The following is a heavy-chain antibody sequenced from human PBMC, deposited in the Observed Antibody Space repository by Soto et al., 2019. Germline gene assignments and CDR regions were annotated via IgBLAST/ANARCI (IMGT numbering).Heavy chain of an antibody. CDR1: GFTFSSYS. D-gene: IGHD1-1*01. CDR3: ATDQLSLLNYDY. CDR2: ISSTSIYI. J-gene: IGHJ4*02. Sequence: PGGSLRLSCAASGFTFSSYSMNWVRQAPGKGLEWVSTISSTSIYIYYADSVRGRFTISRDNAKNSLFLQMNSLRAEDTAVYYCATDQLSLLNYDYWGQGTLVTSPQ. V-gene: IGHV3-21*01.